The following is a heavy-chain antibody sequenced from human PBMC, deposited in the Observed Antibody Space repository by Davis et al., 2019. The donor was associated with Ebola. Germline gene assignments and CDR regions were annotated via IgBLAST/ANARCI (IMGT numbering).Heavy chain of an antibody. V-gene: IGHV4-59*01. CDR2: IYYSGST. J-gene: IGHJ4*02. CDR1: GGSISSYY. D-gene: IGHD1-1*01. Sequence: PGGSLRLSCAVSGGSISSYYWSWIRQPPGKGLEWIGYIYYSGSTNYNPSLKSRVTISVDMSKNQFSLKLSSVTAADTAVYYCARDWKGKGHDYFDYWGQGTLVTVSS. CDR3: ARDWKGKGHDYFDY.